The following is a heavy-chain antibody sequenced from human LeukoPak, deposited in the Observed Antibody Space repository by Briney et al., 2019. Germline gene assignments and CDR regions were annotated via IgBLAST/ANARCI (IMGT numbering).Heavy chain of an antibody. J-gene: IGHJ6*03. V-gene: IGHV4-34*01. CDR3: AGDTDDYSYMDV. CDR2: IDPSGTT. D-gene: IGHD3-10*01. Sequence: SETLSLTCAIYGGSFSGNYWSWIRQPPGKGLEWIGEIDPSGTTNYNPSLKSRVTISGDTSKNQFSLNLTSVTAADTAVYYCAGDTDDYSYMDVWGKGTTVTDS. CDR1: GGSFSGNY.